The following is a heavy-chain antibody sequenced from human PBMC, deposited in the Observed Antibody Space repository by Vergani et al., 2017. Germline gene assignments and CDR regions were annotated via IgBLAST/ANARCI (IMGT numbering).Heavy chain of an antibody. CDR1: GFTFSSYG. Sequence: QVQLVEFAGGVVQPGGSLRLSCAASGFTFSSYGMHWVRQAPGKGLEWVAFIRYDGSNKYFADSVKGRFTISRDNSKNTLYLQMNSLRAEDTAVYFCANGGRRYTVTTGLPFDYWGKGTLVTVSS. CDR2: IRYDGSNK. V-gene: IGHV3-30*02. J-gene: IGHJ4*02. D-gene: IGHD4-17*01. CDR3: ANGGRRYTVTTGLPFDY.